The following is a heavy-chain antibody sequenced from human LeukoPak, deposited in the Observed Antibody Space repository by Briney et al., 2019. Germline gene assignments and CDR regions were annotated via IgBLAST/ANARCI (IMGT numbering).Heavy chain of an antibody. CDR3: AKDKGYYYGSGSYYNLRSFDY. J-gene: IGHJ4*02. V-gene: IGHV3-43*02. Sequence: GGSLRLSCAASGFTFDDYAMHWVRQAPGKGLEWVSLISGDGGSTYYADSVKGRFTISRDNSKNSLYLQMNSLRTEDTALYYCAKDKGYYYGSGSYYNLRSFDYWGQETLVTVSS. CDR1: GFTFDDYA. CDR2: ISGDGGST. D-gene: IGHD3-10*01.